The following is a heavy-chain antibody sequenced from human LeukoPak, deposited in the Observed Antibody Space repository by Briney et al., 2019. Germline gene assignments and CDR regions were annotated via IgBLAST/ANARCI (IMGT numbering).Heavy chain of an antibody. V-gene: IGHV1-18*04. CDR2: ISAYNGNT. Sequence: ASVKVSCKASGYTFTGYYMHWVRQAPGQGLEWMGWISAYNGNTNYAQKLQGRVTMTTDTSTSTAYMELRSLRSDDTAVYYCAAPLYYDSSGYNDAFDIWGQGTMVTVSS. CDR1: GYTFTGYY. CDR3: AAPLYYDSSGYNDAFDI. J-gene: IGHJ3*02. D-gene: IGHD3-22*01.